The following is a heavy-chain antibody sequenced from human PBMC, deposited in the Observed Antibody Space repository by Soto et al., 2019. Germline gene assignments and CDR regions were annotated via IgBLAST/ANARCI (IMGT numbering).Heavy chain of an antibody. J-gene: IGHJ3*02. CDR2: IYTSGST. D-gene: IGHD3-22*01. Sequence: PSETLSLTCTVSGGSISSYYWIWIRQPAGKGLEWIGRIYTSGSTNYNPSLKSRVTMSVDTSKNQFSLKLSSVTAADTAVYYCARDDLNGRDSPGDAFDIWGQGTMVTVSS. CDR3: ARDDLNGRDSPGDAFDI. CDR1: GGSISSYY. V-gene: IGHV4-4*07.